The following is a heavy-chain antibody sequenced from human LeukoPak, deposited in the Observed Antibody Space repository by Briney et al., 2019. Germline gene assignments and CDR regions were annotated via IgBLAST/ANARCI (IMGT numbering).Heavy chain of an antibody. D-gene: IGHD2-15*01. V-gene: IGHV3-23*01. CDR1: GFSISTYA. CDR2: ICGGGGAS. J-gene: IGHJ4*02. CDR3: AKGRTGSCYSSVDY. Sequence: PGGSLRLSCAASGFSISTYAMYLVRQAAGKGLEWVSAICGGGGASYYADSVKGRFTISRDNSQNTLYLQMDSLRAEDTALYYCAKGRTGSCYSSVDYWGQGSLVTVSS.